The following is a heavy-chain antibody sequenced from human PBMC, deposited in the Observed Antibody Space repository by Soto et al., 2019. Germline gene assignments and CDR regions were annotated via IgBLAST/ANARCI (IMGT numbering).Heavy chain of an antibody. J-gene: IGHJ4*02. Sequence: ASVKFSCKVSGYTLSELAIHWVRQAPGKGFEWMGGFDPEGSDTSYAQKFQGRVTMTSDTSTETAYMELESLTSEDTAFYYCATMGFCGPGCYSFDYWGQGTLVTVSS. D-gene: IGHD2-21*02. CDR2: FDPEGSDT. V-gene: IGHV1-24*01. CDR3: ATMGFCGPGCYSFDY. CDR1: GYTLSELA.